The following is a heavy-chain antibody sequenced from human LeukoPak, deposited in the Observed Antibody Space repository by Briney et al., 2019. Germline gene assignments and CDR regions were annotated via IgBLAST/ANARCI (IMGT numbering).Heavy chain of an antibody. CDR3: ARETYYYDSSGYYHFDY. CDR2: ISGSGGGT. J-gene: IGHJ4*02. V-gene: IGHV3-23*01. CDR1: GFTFSSYA. D-gene: IGHD3-22*01. Sequence: GGSLRLSCAASGFTFSSYAMSWVRQAPGKGLEWVSAISGSGGGTYYADSVKGRFTISRDNSKNTLYLQMNSLRAEDTAVYYCARETYYYDSSGYYHFDYWGQGTLVTVSS.